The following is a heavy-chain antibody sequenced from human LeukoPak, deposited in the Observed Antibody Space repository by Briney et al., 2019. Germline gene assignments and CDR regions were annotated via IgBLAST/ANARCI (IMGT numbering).Heavy chain of an antibody. D-gene: IGHD3-10*01. J-gene: IGHJ5*02. CDR2: ISGSGGST. V-gene: IGHV3-23*01. CDR3: AKERPYYYGSGLNWFDP. CDR1: GFTFSSYA. Sequence: QAGGSLRLSCAASGFTFSSYAMSWVRQAPGKGLEWVSAISGSGGSTYYADSVKGRFTISRDNSKNTLYLQMNSLRAEDTAVYYCAKERPYYYGSGLNWFDPWGQGTLVTVSS.